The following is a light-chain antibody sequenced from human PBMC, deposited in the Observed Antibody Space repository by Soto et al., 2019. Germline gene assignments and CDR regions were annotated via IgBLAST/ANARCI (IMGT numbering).Light chain of an antibody. Sequence: AIQLTQSPSSLSASVGDRVTITCRASQGISSALAWYQQKPGKAPKLLIYDASSLESGVPSRFSSSGSETDFTLSISSMQPEDFATYYCLKFNSYPRGFTFRTGTKVDIK. J-gene: IGKJ3*01. V-gene: IGKV1-13*02. CDR1: QGISSA. CDR3: LKFNSYPRGFT. CDR2: DAS.